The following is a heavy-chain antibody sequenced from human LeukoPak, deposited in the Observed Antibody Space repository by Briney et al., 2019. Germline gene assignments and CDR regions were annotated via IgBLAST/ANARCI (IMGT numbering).Heavy chain of an antibody. CDR3: AREPAPLYDL. J-gene: IGHJ2*01. CDR1: GGSISSYY. Sequence: PSETLSLTCAVSGGSISSYYWSWIRLPPGKGLEWIGYIYYTGPTIYNPSLQSRVTISVDASKNNFSLKLKTVTPADTAFYYCAREPAPLYDLWGRGTLVTVSS. CDR2: IYYTGPT. V-gene: IGHV4-59*01. D-gene: IGHD3-10*01.